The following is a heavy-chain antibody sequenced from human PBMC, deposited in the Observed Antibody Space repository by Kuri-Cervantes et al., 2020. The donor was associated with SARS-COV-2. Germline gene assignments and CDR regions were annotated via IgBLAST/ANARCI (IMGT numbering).Heavy chain of an antibody. V-gene: IGHV4-59*08. J-gene: IGHJ4*02. CDR1: GGSISSHY. Sequence: GSLRLSCTVSGGSISSHYWSWIRQPPGKGLEWIGYIYYSGSTYYNPSLKSRVTISVDTSKNQFSLKLSSVTAADTAVYYCARGVYDILTGYYSLDYWGQGTLVTVSS. CDR3: ARGVYDILTGYYSLDY. D-gene: IGHD3-9*01. CDR2: IYYSGST.